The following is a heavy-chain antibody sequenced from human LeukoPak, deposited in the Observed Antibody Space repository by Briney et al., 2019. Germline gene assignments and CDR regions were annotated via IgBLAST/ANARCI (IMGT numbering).Heavy chain of an antibody. CDR3: ARDRRFLGGRYYYGMDV. CDR1: GGSISSYY. D-gene: IGHD3-10*01. J-gene: IGHJ6*02. V-gene: IGHV4-59*01. Sequence: SETLSLTCTVSGGSISSYYWSWLRQPPGKGPEWLGYIYYSGSTNYNPSLKSRVTISVDTSKNQFSLKLSSVTAADTAVYYCARDRRFLGGRYYYGMDVWGQGTTVTVSS. CDR2: IYYSGST.